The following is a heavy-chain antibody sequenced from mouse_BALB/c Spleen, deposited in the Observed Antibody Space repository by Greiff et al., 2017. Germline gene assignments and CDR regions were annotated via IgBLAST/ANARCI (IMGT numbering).Heavy chain of an antibody. CDR1: GYTFSSYW. CDR3: ASGYYAPPFAY. CDR2: ILPGSGST. D-gene: IGHD2-3*01. J-gene: IGHJ3*01. V-gene: IGHV1-9*01. Sequence: QVQLQQSGAELMKPGASVKISCKATGYTFSSYWIEWVKQRPGHGLEWIGEILPGSGSTNYNEKFKGKATFTADTSSNTAYMQLSSLTSEDSAVYYCASGYYAPPFAYWGQGTLVTVSA.